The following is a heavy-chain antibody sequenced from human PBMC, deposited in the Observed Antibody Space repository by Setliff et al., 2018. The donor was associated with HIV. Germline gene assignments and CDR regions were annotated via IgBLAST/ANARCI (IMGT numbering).Heavy chain of an antibody. J-gene: IGHJ4*02. V-gene: IGHV4-39*07. CDR1: GGSISSSTYY. D-gene: IGHD6-13*01. CDR2: VCYSGST. CDR3: ARDGYSSSWYVISGSFDY. Sequence: PSETLSLTCTVSGGSISSSTYYWGWIRQPPGKGLEWIGTVCYSGSTYYNPSLKSRVTISVDTSENQFSLKLSSVTAADTAVYYCARDGYSSSWYVISGSFDYWGQGILVTVSS.